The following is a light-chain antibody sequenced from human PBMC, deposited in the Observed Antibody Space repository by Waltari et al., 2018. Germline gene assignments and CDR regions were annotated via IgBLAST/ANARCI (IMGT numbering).Light chain of an antibody. Sequence: QSALTQPASVSGSPGQSITISCTGTSSDVGGYNSVSWYQQHPGRAPNLKIYDVVNRPSGVSHRFSGSKSGNTASLTISGLQGEDEAVYYCSSFTTNSTLVFGGGTKLTVL. CDR1: SSDVGGYNS. CDR3: SSFTTNSTLV. CDR2: DVV. V-gene: IGLV2-14*03. J-gene: IGLJ3*02.